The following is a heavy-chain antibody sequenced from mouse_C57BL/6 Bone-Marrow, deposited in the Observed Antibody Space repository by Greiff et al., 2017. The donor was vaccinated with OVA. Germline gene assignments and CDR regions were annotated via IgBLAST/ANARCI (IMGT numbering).Heavy chain of an antibody. CDR1: GYTFTSYW. V-gene: IGHV1-50*01. J-gene: IGHJ3*01. CDR2: IDPSGSYT. Sequence: VQLQQSGAELVKPGASVKLSCKASGYTFTSYWMPWVKQRPGQGLEWIGEIDPSGSYTNSNHKFKGKATLTGDTSSSTAYMQLSSLTSEDSAVDYCARDGGYYWCADWGKGTLVTVSA. CDR3: ARDGGYYWCAD. D-gene: IGHD2-3*01.